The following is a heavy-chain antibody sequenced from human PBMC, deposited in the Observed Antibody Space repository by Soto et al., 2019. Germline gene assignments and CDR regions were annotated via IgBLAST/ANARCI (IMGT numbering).Heavy chain of an antibody. J-gene: IGHJ6*02. Sequence: RLSCAASGFTFSSYAMSWVRQAPGKGLEWVSAISGSGGSTYYADSVKGRFTISRDNSKNTLYLQMNSLRAEDTAVYYCAKDGTAARLKGSMDVWGQGTTVTVSS. CDR2: ISGSGGST. V-gene: IGHV3-23*01. D-gene: IGHD6-6*01. CDR1: GFTFSSYA. CDR3: AKDGTAARLKGSMDV.